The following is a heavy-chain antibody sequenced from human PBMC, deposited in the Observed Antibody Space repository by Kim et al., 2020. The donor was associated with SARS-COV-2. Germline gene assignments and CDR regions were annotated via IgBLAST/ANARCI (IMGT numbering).Heavy chain of an antibody. CDR3: ARGAAAGTRSYNYYYYYGMDV. D-gene: IGHD6-13*01. J-gene: IGHJ6*02. V-gene: IGHV1-69*13. CDR2: IIPIFGTA. Sequence: SVKVSCKASGGTFSSYAISWVRQAPGQGLEWMGGIIPIFGTANYAQKFQGRVTITADESTSTAYMELSSLRSEDTAVYYCARGAAAGTRSYNYYYYYGMDVLGQGTTVTVSS. CDR1: GGTFSSYA.